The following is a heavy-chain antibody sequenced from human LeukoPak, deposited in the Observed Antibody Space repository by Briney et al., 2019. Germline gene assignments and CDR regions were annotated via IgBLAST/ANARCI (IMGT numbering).Heavy chain of an antibody. V-gene: IGHV1-2*02. CDR2: INPNSGGT. CDR3: ARDWGHSDAFDI. J-gene: IGHJ3*02. D-gene: IGHD3-16*01. Sequence: ASVKVSCKASGYTFTGYYMHWVRQAPGQGLEWMGWINPNSGGTNYAQKFQGRVTMTRDTAISTAYMELSRLRSDDTAVYYCARDWGHSDAFDIWGQGTMVTVSS. CDR1: GYTFTGYY.